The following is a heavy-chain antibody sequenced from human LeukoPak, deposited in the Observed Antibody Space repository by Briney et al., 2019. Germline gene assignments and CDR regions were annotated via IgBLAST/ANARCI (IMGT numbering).Heavy chain of an antibody. V-gene: IGHV3-30*04. Sequence: GGSLRLSCAASGFTFSSYAMHWVRQAPGKGLEWVAVISYDGSNKYYADSVKGRFTISRDNSKNTLYLQMNSLRAEDTDVYYCARVGGTAMALTYFDYWGQGTLVTVSS. D-gene: IGHD5-18*01. J-gene: IGHJ4*02. CDR1: GFTFSSYA. CDR3: ARVGGTAMALTYFDY. CDR2: ISYDGSNK.